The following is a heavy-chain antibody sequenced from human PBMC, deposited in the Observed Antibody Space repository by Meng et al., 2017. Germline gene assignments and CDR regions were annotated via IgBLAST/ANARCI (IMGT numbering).Heavy chain of an antibody. CDR3: ARDVVGAIIIARGDY. J-gene: IGHJ4*02. CDR2: IYHSGST. D-gene: IGHD1-26*01. CDR1: GGSISSSNW. V-gene: IGHV4-4*02. Sequence: VQLQESGPGLVKPSGTSSLTCAVSGGSISSSNWWSWVRQPPGKGLEWIGEIYHSGSTNYNPSLKSRVTISVDKSKNQFSLKLSSVTAADTAVYYCARDVVGAIIIARGDYWGQGTLVTVSS.